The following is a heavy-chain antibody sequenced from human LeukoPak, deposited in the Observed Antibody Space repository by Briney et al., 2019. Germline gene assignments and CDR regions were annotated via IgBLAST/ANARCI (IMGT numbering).Heavy chain of an antibody. CDR1: GFTFDDYA. J-gene: IGHJ4*02. CDR2: IGWNSGSL. Sequence: GRSLRLSCAASGFTFDDYAMHWFGQAPGKGLGWAQGIGWNSGSLGYADSVKGLFTISRDNAKNSLYLQMNSLRAEDTAVYYCAREGGVWFGEPHFDYWGQGTLVTVSS. V-gene: IGHV3-9*01. CDR3: AREGGVWFGEPHFDY. D-gene: IGHD3-10*01.